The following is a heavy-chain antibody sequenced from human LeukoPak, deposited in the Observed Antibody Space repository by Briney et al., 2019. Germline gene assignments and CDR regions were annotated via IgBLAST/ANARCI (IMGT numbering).Heavy chain of an antibody. CDR1: GFTFSSYS. V-gene: IGHV3-21*01. D-gene: IGHD3-22*01. CDR3: ARGIENLGRLWYDSSEKEVNLFDY. Sequence: GGSLRLSCAASGFTFSSYSMNWVRQAPGKGLEWVSSISSSSSYIYYADSVKGRFTISRDNAKNSLYLQMNSLRAEDTAVYYCARGIENLGRLWYDSSEKEVNLFDYWGQGTLVTVSP. CDR2: ISSSSSYI. J-gene: IGHJ4*02.